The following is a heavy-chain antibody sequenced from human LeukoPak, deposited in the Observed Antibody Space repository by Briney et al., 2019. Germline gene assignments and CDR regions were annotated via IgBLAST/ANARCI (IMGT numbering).Heavy chain of an antibody. V-gene: IGHV5-51*01. CDR3: VRFAYGSDFFPGHY. D-gene: IGHD3/OR15-3a*01. CDR2: VYPGDSAT. CDR1: GYIFANYW. J-gene: IGHJ4*02. Sequence: GESLKISCKGSGYIFANYWIGWVRQMPGKGLEWMGIVYPGDSATRYSPSFQGQVTILADRSITTAYLQWRSLKASDTAMYYCVRFAYGSDFFPGHYWGQGTRVTVSS.